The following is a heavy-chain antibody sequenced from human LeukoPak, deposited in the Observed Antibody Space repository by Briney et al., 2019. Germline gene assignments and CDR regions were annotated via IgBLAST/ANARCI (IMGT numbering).Heavy chain of an antibody. CDR2: IRSSSRNI. J-gene: IGHJ3*02. Sequence: GGPLRLSCAVSGFTFNSYSIHWVCQTTGKGLEWVTYIRSSSRNIYYADSVQGRFTISRDNAKNTLYLQMNSLRAEDTAVYYCAREGSITMIVVVITTGAFDIWGQGTMVTVSS. V-gene: IGHV3-21*01. CDR3: AREGSITMIVVVITTGAFDI. CDR1: GFTFNSYS. D-gene: IGHD3-22*01.